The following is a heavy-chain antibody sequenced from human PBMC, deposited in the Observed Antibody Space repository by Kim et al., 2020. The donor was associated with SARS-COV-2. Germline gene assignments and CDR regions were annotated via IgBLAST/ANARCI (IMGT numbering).Heavy chain of an antibody. J-gene: IGHJ4*02. CDR3: ARGRDDDFDY. CDR2: NP. Sequence: NPTYAQCFTRRLVFSLDSSVSTAYLQISSLKAEDTAVYYCARGRDDDFDYWGQGTLVTVSS. D-gene: IGHD1-1*01. V-gene: IGHV7-4-1*02.